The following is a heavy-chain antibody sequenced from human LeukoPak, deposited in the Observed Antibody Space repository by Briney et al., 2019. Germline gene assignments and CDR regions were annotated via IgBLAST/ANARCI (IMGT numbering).Heavy chain of an antibody. V-gene: IGHV3-74*01. CDR3: ARSTMVGGVFDWFDP. J-gene: IGHJ5*02. CDR1: GFTFSSYW. Sequence: PGGSLRLSCAASGFTFSSYWMHWVRQAPGKGLVWVPRINSDGSSTSYADSVKGRFTIFRDNAKNTLYLQMNSLRAEDTAVYYCARSTMVGGVFDWFDPWGQGTLVTVSS. D-gene: IGHD3-10*01. CDR2: INSDGSST.